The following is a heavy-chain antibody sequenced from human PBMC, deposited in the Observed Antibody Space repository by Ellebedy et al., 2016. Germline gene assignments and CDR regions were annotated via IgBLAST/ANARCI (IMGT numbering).Heavy chain of an antibody. D-gene: IGHD5-18*01. CDR3: AKGGVGRNNYGDY. CDR1: GFTFSSFA. CDR2: IISSGGRT. Sequence: GESLKISCAASGFTFSSFAMSWVRQAPGKGLEWVAIIISSGGRTNYADSVKGRFTVSRDASQKTLYLQMNSLSVEDTAVYYCAKGGVGRNNYGDYWGQGTLVTVSS. J-gene: IGHJ4*02. V-gene: IGHV3-23*01.